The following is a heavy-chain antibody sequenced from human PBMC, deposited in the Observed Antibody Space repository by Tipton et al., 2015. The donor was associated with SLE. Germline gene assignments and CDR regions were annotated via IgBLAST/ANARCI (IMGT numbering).Heavy chain of an antibody. CDR3: ARDAIHGFDP. Sequence: SLRLSCTASGFTFSDYYMTWIRQAPGKGLEWVSYISSGGSTIYYADSVKGRFTISRDNAKNSLYLQMNSLRAEDTAVYYCARDAIHGFDPWGQGTLVTVSS. J-gene: IGHJ5*02. V-gene: IGHV3-11*04. CDR2: ISSGGSTI. CDR1: GFTFSDYY.